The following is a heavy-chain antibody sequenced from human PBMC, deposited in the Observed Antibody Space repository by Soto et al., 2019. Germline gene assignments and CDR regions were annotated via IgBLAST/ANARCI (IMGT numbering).Heavy chain of an antibody. CDR1: GYTFTSYG. D-gene: IGHD6-19*01. CDR2: ISAYNGNT. V-gene: IGHV1-18*01. Sequence: ASVKVSCKSSGYTFTSYGISWVRQAPGQGLEWMGWISAYNGNTNYAQKLQGRVTMTTDTSTSTAYMELRSLRSDDTAVYYCERFSFIGSSGWYFDYWCQGILVTVS. J-gene: IGHJ4*02. CDR3: ERFSFIGSSGWYFDY.